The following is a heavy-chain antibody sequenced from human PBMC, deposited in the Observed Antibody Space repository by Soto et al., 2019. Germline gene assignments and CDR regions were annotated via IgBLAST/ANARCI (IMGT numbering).Heavy chain of an antibody. Sequence: GGSLRLSCAASGFTFSSYGMHWVRQAPGKGLEWVAVISYDGSNKYYADSVKGRFTISRDNSKNTLYLQMNSLRAEDTAVYYCAKDYYYGSGSYYKRRSDAFDIWGQGTMVTVS. CDR2: ISYDGSNK. D-gene: IGHD3-10*01. V-gene: IGHV3-30*18. J-gene: IGHJ3*02. CDR1: GFTFSSYG. CDR3: AKDYYYGSGSYYKRRSDAFDI.